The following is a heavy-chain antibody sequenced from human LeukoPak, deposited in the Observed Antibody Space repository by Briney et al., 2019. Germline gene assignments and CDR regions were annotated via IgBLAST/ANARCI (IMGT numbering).Heavy chain of an antibody. CDR3: AKDQSSGWPIDAFDI. J-gene: IGHJ3*02. Sequence: PGRSLRLSCAASGFTFDDYAMHWVRQAPGKGLEWVSAISGSGGSTYYADSVKGRFTISRDNSKNTLYLQMNSLRAEDTAVYYCAKDQSSGWPIDAFDIWGQGTMVTVSS. CDR2: ISGSGGST. D-gene: IGHD6-19*01. CDR1: GFTFDDYA. V-gene: IGHV3-23*01.